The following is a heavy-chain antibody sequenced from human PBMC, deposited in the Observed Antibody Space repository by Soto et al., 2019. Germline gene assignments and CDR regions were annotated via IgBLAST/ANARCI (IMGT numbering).Heavy chain of an antibody. CDR2: IIHIFGTA. D-gene: IGHD6-19*01. J-gene: IGHJ5*02. CDR3: ARDRSYSSGWYRFDP. V-gene: IGHV1-69*12. CDR1: GGTFSSYA. Sequence: VQLVQSGAEVQKPGSSVKVSCKASGGTFSSYAISWVRQSPGHGLELMGGIIHIFGTANYAQKFQGRVTITADESTSTAYMELSSLRSEDTAVYYCARDRSYSSGWYRFDPWGQGTLVTVSS.